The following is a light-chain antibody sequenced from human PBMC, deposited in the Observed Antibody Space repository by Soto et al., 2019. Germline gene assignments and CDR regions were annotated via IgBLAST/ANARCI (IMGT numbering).Light chain of an antibody. CDR1: QSVSSN. V-gene: IGKV3-15*01. Sequence: EIGMTQSPATLSVSPGERATLSCRASQSVSSNLAWYQQEPGQAPRLLLYGASTRATGTPTRFSGSGSGTEFTLTISSLQSEDLAIYYCQQYKSWPPITFSQGTRLEIK. CDR2: GAS. CDR3: QQYKSWPPIT. J-gene: IGKJ5*01.